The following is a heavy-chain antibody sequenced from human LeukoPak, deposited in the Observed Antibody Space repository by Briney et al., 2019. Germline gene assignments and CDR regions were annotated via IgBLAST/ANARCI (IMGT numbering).Heavy chain of an antibody. D-gene: IGHD1-26*01. CDR2: ISGSGGST. CDR1: GFTFSSYA. CDR3: AKDSRIVGALYFDY. J-gene: IGHJ4*02. Sequence: PGGSLRLSCAASGFTFSSYAMSWVRQAPGKGLEWVSAISGSGGSTYYADSVKGRFTISRDNSKNTLYLQMNSLRAKDTAVYYCAKDSRIVGALYFDYWGQGTLVTVSS. V-gene: IGHV3-23*01.